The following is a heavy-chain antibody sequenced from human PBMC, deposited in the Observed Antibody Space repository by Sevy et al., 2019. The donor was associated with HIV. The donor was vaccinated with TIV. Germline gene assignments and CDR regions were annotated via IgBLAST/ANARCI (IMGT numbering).Heavy chain of an antibody. CDR1: GYRFSDYS. CDR2: IKPNSGGK. Sequence: ASVKVSCKASGYRFSDYSIIWVRQAPGQGLEWMGRIKPNSGGKNYPQKFQGRVTMTGDTCISTAYMELSRLTSDDTAVYYRARGVMIPAEGHFEYWGQGTLVTVSS. CDR3: ARGVMIPAEGHFEY. D-gene: IGHD2-2*01. J-gene: IGHJ4*02. V-gene: IGHV1-2*06.